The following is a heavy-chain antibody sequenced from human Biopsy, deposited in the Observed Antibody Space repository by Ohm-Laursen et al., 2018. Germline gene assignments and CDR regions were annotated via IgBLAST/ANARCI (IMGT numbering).Heavy chain of an antibody. CDR2: INPHGGTT. V-gene: IGHV1-2*02. D-gene: IGHD2-15*01. CDR3: AKGQDLRGGAEYFQH. J-gene: IGHJ1*01. CDR1: GYTFTGQY. Sequence: ASVKVSCKASGYTFTGQYLHWVRQVPGQGLEWMGWINPHGGTTKFAQDFQGRVTMTRDTSITTAYMELRRLRSDDTAVYYCAKGQDLRGGAEYFQHWGQGALVAVSS.